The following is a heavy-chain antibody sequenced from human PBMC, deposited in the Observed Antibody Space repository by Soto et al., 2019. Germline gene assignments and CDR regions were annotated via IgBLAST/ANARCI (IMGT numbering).Heavy chain of an antibody. J-gene: IGHJ6*02. V-gene: IGHV1-69*13. D-gene: IGHD6-19*01. CDR1: GGTFSSYA. Sequence: SVKVSCKASGGTFSSYAISWVRQAPGQGLEWMGGIIPIFGTANYAQKFQGRVTITADESTSTAYMELSSLRSEDTAVYYCARGIAVAGTNPGDYGMDVWGQGTTVTVSS. CDR3: ARGIAVAGTNPGDYGMDV. CDR2: IIPIFGTA.